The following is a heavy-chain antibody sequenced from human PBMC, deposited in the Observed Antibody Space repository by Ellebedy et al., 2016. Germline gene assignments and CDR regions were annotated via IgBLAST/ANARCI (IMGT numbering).Heavy chain of an antibody. CDR1: GFTFSSYA. D-gene: IGHD6-13*01. CDR3: ARAHPVSDSST. CDR2: IWYDGSNK. V-gene: IGHV3-33*08. Sequence: GESLKISXAASGFTFSSYAMHWVRQAPGKGLEWVAVIWYDGSNKYYADSVKGRFTISRDNSKNTLYLQMNSLRAEDTAVYYCARAHPVSDSSTWGQGTLVTVSS. J-gene: IGHJ5*02.